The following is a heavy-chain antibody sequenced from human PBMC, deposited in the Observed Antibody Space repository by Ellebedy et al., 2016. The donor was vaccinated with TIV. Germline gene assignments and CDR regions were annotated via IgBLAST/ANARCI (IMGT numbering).Heavy chain of an antibody. CDR2: FSGRGTRT. J-gene: IGHJ5*02. Sequence: GGSLRLSXAASGFTFITYAMSWVRQAPGKGLEWVSGFSGRGTRTYYADSVKGRFTISRDNSNSTLYLQMNSLRAEDTAVYYCARDSITMFFDPWGRGTLVTVSS. CDR3: ARDSITMFFDP. V-gene: IGHV3-23*01. CDR1: GFTFITYA. D-gene: IGHD3-10*02.